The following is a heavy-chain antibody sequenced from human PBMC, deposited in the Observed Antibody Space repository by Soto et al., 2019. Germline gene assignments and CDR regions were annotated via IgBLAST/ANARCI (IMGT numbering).Heavy chain of an antibody. J-gene: IGHJ4*02. CDR3: ARAQSFDWFTTV. D-gene: IGHD3-9*01. CDR2: VYDSGST. V-gene: IGHV4-61*08. CDR1: GDTISTGGYT. Sequence: PSETLSLTCDVSGDTISTGGYTWAWIRQPPGKGLEWIGYVYDSGSTNYTPSLKSRVTISVDTSKNQFSLNLTSVTAADTAVYYCARAQSFDWFTTVCGQGTLVTVSS.